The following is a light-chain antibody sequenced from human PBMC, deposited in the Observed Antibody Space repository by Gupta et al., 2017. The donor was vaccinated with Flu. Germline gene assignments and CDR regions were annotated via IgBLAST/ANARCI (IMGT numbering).Light chain of an antibody. Sequence: QSVLTQPPSVSGAPGQRVTISCPGSSSNIGAGYDVHWYQQLPGTAPKLLIYGNSNRPSGGPDRFSGSKSGTSASLAITWLQAEDEADYYCQSYDSSLSAYVFGTGTKVTVL. V-gene: IGLV1-40*01. CDR2: GNS. CDR3: QSYDSSLSAYV. CDR1: SSNIGAGYD. J-gene: IGLJ1*01.